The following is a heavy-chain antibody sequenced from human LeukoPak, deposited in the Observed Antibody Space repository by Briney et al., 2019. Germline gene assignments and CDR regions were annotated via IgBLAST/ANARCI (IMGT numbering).Heavy chain of an antibody. CDR1: GYTFTSYY. Sequence: GASVKVSCKASGYTFTSYYMHWVRQAPGQGLEWMGIINPSGGSTSYAQKFQGRVTMTRDTSTSTVYMELSSLRSEDTAVYYCARGLYYYDSTKGGGSTFDIWGQGTMVTVSS. J-gene: IGHJ3*02. CDR3: ARGLYYYDSTKGGGSTFDI. D-gene: IGHD3-22*01. V-gene: IGHV1-46*01. CDR2: INPSGGST.